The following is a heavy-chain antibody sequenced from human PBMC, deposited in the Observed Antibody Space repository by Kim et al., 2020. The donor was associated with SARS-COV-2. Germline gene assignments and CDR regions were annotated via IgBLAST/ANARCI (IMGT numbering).Heavy chain of an antibody. J-gene: IGHJ4*02. CDR1: GFTFSSYG. V-gene: IGHV3-33*08. Sequence: GGSLRLSCAASGFTFSSYGMHWVRQAPGKGLEWVAVIWYDGSNKYYADSVKGRFTISRDNSKNTLYLQMNSLRAEDTAVYYCARDRGQLAEGCDYWGQGTLVTVSS. CDR2: IWYDGSNK. CDR3: ARDRGQLAEGCDY. D-gene: IGHD6-6*01.